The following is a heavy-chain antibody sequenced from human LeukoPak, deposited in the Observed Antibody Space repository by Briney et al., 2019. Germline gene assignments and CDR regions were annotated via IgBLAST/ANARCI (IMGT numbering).Heavy chain of an antibody. J-gene: IGHJ5*02. CDR3: ARDVFYYDFWSGYYTSHGWFDP. CDR2: INHRGST. D-gene: IGHD3-3*01. V-gene: IGHV4-34*01. CDR1: GGSFSGYY. Sequence: KPSETLSLTCAVYGGSFSGYYWSWIRQPPGKGREWIGEINHRGSTNYNPSLKSRVTISVDTSKNQFSLKLSSVTAADTAVYYCARDVFYYDFWSGYYTSHGWFDPWGQGTLVTVSS.